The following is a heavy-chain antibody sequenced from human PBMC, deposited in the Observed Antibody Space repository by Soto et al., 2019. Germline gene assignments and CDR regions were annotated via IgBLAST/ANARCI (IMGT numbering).Heavy chain of an antibody. D-gene: IGHD2-15*01. CDR2: ISSSSSTI. V-gene: IGHV3-48*01. Sequence: PGGSLRLSCAASGFTFSSYSMNWVRQAPGKGLEWVSYISSSSSTIYYADSVKGRFTISRDNAKNSLYLQMNSLRAEDTAVYYCARDRGSLDSWGQGTLVTAPQ. J-gene: IGHJ5*01. CDR1: GFTFSSYS. CDR3: ARDRGSLDS.